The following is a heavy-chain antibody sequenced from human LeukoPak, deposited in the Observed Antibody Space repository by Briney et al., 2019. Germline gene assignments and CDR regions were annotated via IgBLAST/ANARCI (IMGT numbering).Heavy chain of an antibody. CDR2: IWYDGSNK. Sequence: PGGSLRLSCAASGFTFSHYGMHWVRQAPGRGVEWVAVIWYDGSNKYYAHSVNGPFTISRDNSQNTLYLHMNSLRAEDTAVYYCAKDAQRGFDYSNSLEYWGQGTLATVSS. V-gene: IGHV3-33*06. J-gene: IGHJ4*02. CDR1: GFTFSHYG. D-gene: IGHD4-11*01. CDR3: AKDAQRGFDYSNSLEY.